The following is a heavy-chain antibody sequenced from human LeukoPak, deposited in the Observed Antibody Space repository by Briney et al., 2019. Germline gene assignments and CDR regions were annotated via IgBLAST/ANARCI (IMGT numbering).Heavy chain of an antibody. Sequence: GGSLRLSCAASGFTFSNYIMNWVRQAPGKGLEWVSFIRYDGSNEYYADSVRGRFTISRDNSKNTLYLQMNSLRVEDTATYYCAKVFWFGNGSYISAHWGQGTLVTVSS. D-gene: IGHD1-26*01. J-gene: IGHJ4*02. CDR1: GFTFSNYI. CDR3: AKVFWFGNGSYISAH. V-gene: IGHV3-30*02. CDR2: IRYDGSNE.